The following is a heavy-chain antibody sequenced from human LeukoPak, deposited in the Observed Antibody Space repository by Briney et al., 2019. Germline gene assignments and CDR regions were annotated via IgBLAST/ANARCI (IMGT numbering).Heavy chain of an antibody. D-gene: IGHD3-10*01. V-gene: IGHV4-34*01. CDR3: ARDSSLYGSGFAGDAFDM. Sequence: SETLSLTCAVYGGSFSGFYWSWIRQPPGKGLEWIGEINHSGSTNYNPSLKSRVTISVDTSKNQFSLKLSSVTAADTAVYYCARDSSLYGSGFAGDAFDMWGQGTMVTVSS. CDR2: INHSGST. J-gene: IGHJ3*02. CDR1: GGSFSGFY.